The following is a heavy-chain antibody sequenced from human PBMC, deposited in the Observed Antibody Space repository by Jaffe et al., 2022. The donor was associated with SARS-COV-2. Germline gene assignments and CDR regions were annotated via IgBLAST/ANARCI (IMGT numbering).Heavy chain of an antibody. CDR2: ISSGGGYI. CDR1: GFTFSSYS. D-gene: IGHD5-18*01. V-gene: IGHV3-21*01. CDR3: ARFTAMLTESFDF. J-gene: IGHJ4*02. Sequence: EVQLVESGGDLVKPGGSLRLSCAASGFTFSSYSMNWVRQAPGKGLEWLSSISSGGGYIYYADSVKGRFTISRDNAKNSLYLQMNSLRAEDTAVYYCARFTAMLTESFDFWGQGTLVTVSS.